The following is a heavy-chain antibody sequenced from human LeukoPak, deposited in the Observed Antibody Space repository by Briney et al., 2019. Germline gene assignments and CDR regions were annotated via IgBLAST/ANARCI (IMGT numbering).Heavy chain of an antibody. CDR2: IKQDGSEK. J-gene: IGHJ4*02. Sequence: PGGSLRLSXAASGFTFSSYWMSWVRQAPGKGLEWVANIKQDGSEKYYVDSVKGRFTISRDNAKNSLYLQMNSLRAEDTAVYYCAREGAVADLDYWGQGTLVTVSS. V-gene: IGHV3-7*01. D-gene: IGHD6-19*01. CDR3: AREGAVADLDY. CDR1: GFTFSSYW.